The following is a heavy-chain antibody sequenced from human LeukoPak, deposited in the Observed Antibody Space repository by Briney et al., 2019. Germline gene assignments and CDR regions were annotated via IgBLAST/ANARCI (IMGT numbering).Heavy chain of an antibody. Sequence: PGGSLRLSCAASGFTFSSYAMSWVRQAPGKGLEWVSAISGSGGSTYYADSVKGRFTISRDNSKNTQYLQMNSLRAEDTAVYYCAKDQFRGVSGPFDYWGQGTLVTVSS. V-gene: IGHV3-23*01. D-gene: IGHD2-8*02. CDR3: AKDQFRGVSGPFDY. CDR1: GFTFSSYA. J-gene: IGHJ4*02. CDR2: ISGSGGST.